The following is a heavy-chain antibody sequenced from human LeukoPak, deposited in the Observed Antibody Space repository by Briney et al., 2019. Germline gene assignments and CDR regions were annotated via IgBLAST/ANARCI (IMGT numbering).Heavy chain of an antibody. J-gene: IGHJ4*02. D-gene: IGHD6-13*01. Sequence: SETLSLTCAVYGGSFSGYYWSWVRQPPGKGLEWIGEINHSGSTNYNPSLKSRVTISVDTSKNQFSLKLSSVTAADTAGYYCARGESWQQLFFDYWGQGTLVTVSS. CDR2: INHSGST. CDR3: ARGESWQQLFFDY. V-gene: IGHV4-34*01. CDR1: GGSFSGYY.